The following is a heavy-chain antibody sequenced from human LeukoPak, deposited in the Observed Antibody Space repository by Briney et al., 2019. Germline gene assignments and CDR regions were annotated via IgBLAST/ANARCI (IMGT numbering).Heavy chain of an antibody. J-gene: IGHJ3*02. D-gene: IGHD6-13*01. CDR2: IYYSGST. CDR1: GGSISSYY. Sequence: SETLSLTCAVSGGSISSYYWSWIRQPPGKGLEWIGCIYYSGSTNYNPSLKSRVTISVDTSKNQFSLKLSSVTAADTAVYYCASSAAAGRDDAFDIWGQGTMVTVSS. CDR3: ASSAAAGRDDAFDI. V-gene: IGHV4-59*08.